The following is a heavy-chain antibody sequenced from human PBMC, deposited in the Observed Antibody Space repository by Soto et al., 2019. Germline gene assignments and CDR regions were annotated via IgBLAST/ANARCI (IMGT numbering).Heavy chain of an antibody. CDR3: AKGSRMWTPDY. CDR2: IATGNGNT. D-gene: IGHD2-21*01. J-gene: IGHJ4*02. Sequence: QVQLVQSGAEVKKPGASVKVSCKASGYTFTAYAIQWVRQVPGQRLEWMGWIATGNGNTKYSQNFQGRVTITRDTSATTAYMELSSLRSEDTAVYYCAKGSRMWTPDYWGQGTLVTVSS. V-gene: IGHV1-3*04. CDR1: GYTFTAYA.